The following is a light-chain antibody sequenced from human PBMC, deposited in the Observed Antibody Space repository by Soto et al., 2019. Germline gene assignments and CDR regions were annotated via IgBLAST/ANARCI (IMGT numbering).Light chain of an antibody. CDR3: QQYCSSPDT. CDR1: QTVSSSF. CDR2: GAS. V-gene: IGKV3-20*01. J-gene: IGKJ2*01. Sequence: EIVLTQSPGTLSLSPGERATLSCRARQTVSSSFLSWYQQKPGQATRLLIYGASSRATGIPDRCSGSGSATDFSITISILEPEDFAVFYCQQYCSSPDTFGQGTKLEIK.